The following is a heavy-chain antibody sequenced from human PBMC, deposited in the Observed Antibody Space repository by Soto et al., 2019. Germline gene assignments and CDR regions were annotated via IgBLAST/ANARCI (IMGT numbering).Heavy chain of an antibody. CDR3: AHSPLGGFGETYFDY. D-gene: IGHD3-10*01. Sequence: GSGPTLVNPTQTLTLTCTFSGFSLRTSGVVVGWIRQPPGKALECLALIYWDDDKRYSPSLKSRLTITKDTSKNQVVLTMTNMDPVDTATYYCAHSPLGGFGETYFDYWGQGTLVTVSS. CDR1: GFSLRTSGVV. V-gene: IGHV2-5*02. J-gene: IGHJ4*02. CDR2: IYWDDDK.